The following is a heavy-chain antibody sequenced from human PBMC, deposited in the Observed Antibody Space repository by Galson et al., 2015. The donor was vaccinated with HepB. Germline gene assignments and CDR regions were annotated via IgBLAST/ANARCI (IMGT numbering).Heavy chain of an antibody. J-gene: IGHJ4*02. CDR2: IIPIFGTA. D-gene: IGHD3-10*01. V-gene: IGHV1-69*13. CDR1: GGTFSSYA. Sequence: SVKVSCKASGGTFSSYAISWVRQAPGQGLEWMGGIIPIFGTANYAQKFQGRVTITADESTSTAYMELSSLRSEDTAVYYCARGEWFGELFGYYFDYWGQGTLVTVSS. CDR3: ARGEWFGELFGYYFDY.